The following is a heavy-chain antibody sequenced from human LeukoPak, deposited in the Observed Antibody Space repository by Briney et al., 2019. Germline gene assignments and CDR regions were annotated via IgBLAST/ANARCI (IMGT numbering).Heavy chain of an antibody. J-gene: IGHJ4*02. V-gene: IGHV1-2*02. CDR1: GYKFTDDY. CDR3: APTAEAYTSWWKV. CDR2: INPDSGFT. D-gene: IGHD3-16*01. Sequence: ASVKVSCKASGYKFTDDYMHWVRQAPGQGLEFMGWINPDSGFTNYAQKFKGRVTMTRDTSISTAYLEVRSLTSDDTSVYYCAPTAEAYTSWWKVWGQGTLVTVSS.